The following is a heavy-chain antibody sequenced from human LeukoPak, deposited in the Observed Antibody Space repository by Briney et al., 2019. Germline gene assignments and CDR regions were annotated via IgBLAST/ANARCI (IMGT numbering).Heavy chain of an antibody. D-gene: IGHD3-3*01. Sequence: GESLKISCKGSGYSFTSYWIGWVRQMPGKGLEWMGIIYPGDSDTRYSPSFQGQVTISADKSISTAYLQWGSLKASDTAMYYCARLSYDFWSGQGAFDIWGQGTMVTVSS. CDR2: IYPGDSDT. CDR3: ARLSYDFWSGQGAFDI. V-gene: IGHV5-51*01. J-gene: IGHJ3*02. CDR1: GYSFTSYW.